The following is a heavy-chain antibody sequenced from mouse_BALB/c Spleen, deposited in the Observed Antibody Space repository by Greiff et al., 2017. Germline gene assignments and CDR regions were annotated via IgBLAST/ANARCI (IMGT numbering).Heavy chain of an antibody. D-gene: IGHD1-2*01. CDR2: ISSGSSTI. J-gene: IGHJ3*01. CDR3: ARSITTATWFAY. CDR1: GFTFSSFG. V-gene: IGHV5-17*02. Sequence: EVQVVESGGGLVKPGGSRKLSCAASGFTFSSFGMHWVRQAPEKGLEWVAYISSGSSTIYYADTVKGRFTISRDNPKNTQFLQMTSLRSEDTAMYYCARSITTATWFAYWGQGTLVTVSA.